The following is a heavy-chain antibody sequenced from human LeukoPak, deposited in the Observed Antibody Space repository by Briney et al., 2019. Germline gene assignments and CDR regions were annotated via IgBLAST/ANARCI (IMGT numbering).Heavy chain of an antibody. Sequence: GESLKISCKGSGYRFTSYWIGWVRQMPGKGLEWMGSIYPGDSDTRYSPSFQGQVTISADKSISTAYLQRSSLKASDTAMYYCATSGSTTWYYWFDPWGQGTLVTVSS. D-gene: IGHD6-13*01. CDR3: ATSGSTTWYYWFDP. V-gene: IGHV5-51*01. CDR2: IYPGDSDT. CDR1: GYRFTSYW. J-gene: IGHJ5*02.